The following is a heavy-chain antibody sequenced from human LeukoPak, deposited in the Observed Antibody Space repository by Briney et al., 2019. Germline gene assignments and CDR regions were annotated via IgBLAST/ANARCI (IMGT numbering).Heavy chain of an antibody. CDR2: INPSGGST. V-gene: IGHV1-46*01. J-gene: IGHJ4*02. Sequence: ASVKVSCKASGYTFTSYYMHWVRQAPGQGLEWMGIINPSGGSTSYAQKFQGRVTMTRDTSTSTVYMELSSLRSEDTAVYYCARDSGFQPPTYYYDSSGSDYWGQGTLSPSPQ. CDR3: ARDSGFQPPTYYYDSSGSDY. D-gene: IGHD3-22*01. CDR1: GYTFTSYY.